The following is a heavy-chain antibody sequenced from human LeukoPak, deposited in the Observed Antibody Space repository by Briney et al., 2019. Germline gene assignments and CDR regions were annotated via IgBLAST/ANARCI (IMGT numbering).Heavy chain of an antibody. CDR2: RHYSGAT. Sequence: SQTLSLTCTVSGGSISSGGYYWSRIRQHPGKGLEWIGYRHYSGATYYNASLKSRLTISVDTSKNQFSLKLSSVTAADTAVYYCARASLAYCSGGSCYAIDHWGQGTLVTVS. V-gene: IGHV4-31*03. D-gene: IGHD2-15*01. CDR1: GGSISSGGYY. J-gene: IGHJ4*02. CDR3: ARASLAYCSGGSCYAIDH.